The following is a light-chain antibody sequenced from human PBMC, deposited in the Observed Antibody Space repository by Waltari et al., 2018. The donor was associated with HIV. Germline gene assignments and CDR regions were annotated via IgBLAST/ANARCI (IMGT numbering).Light chain of an antibody. J-gene: IGLJ2*01. CDR1: SSNIGTGYD. CDR2: GNN. Sequence: QSVLTQPPSVSGAPGQRVSISCTGRSSNIGTGYDVHWYQQLPGTAPKLLIFGNNNRPSGVPDRFSGSKSGTSASLAITGLQAEDEADYYCQSYDSRLSGSVVFGGGTRLTVL. CDR3: QSYDSRLSGSVV. V-gene: IGLV1-40*01.